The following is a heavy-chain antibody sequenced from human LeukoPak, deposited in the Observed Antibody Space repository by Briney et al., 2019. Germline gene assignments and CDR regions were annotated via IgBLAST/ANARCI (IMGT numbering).Heavy chain of an antibody. V-gene: IGHV4-59*08. CDR2: IFFSGTT. CDR3: ARRLLGAFDI. CDR1: SVSLTNYY. J-gene: IGHJ3*02. D-gene: IGHD2-15*01. Sequence: SETLSLTCTVSSVSLTNYYWSWIRQPPGKGLEWIGYIFFSGTTNYNPSLKSRVTISVDTSKNQFSLKLSSVTAADTAVYYCARRLLGAFDIWGQGTMVTVSS.